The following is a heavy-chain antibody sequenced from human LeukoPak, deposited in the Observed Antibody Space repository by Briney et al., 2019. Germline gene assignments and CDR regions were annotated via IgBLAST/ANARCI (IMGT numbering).Heavy chain of an antibody. D-gene: IGHD3-10*01. CDR3: ARENYYGSGSYYGDFDY. Sequence: GRSLRLSCAASGFTFSSYAMHWVRQAPGKGLEWVAVISYDGSNKYYADSVKGRFTISRDNSKNTLYLQMNSLRAEDTAVYYCARENYYGSGSYYGDFDYWGQGTLVTVSS. J-gene: IGHJ4*02. V-gene: IGHV3-30-3*01. CDR2: ISYDGSNK. CDR1: GFTFSSYA.